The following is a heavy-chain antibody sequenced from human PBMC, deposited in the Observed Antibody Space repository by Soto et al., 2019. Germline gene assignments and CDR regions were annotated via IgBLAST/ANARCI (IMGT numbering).Heavy chain of an antibody. Sequence: QVQLVESGGGVVQPGRSLRLSCAASGFTFSSYGMHWVRQAPGKGLEWVAVISYDGSNKYYADSVKGRFTISRDNSKNTLYPQMNSLRAEDTAVYYCAKDLLRPGRAYGMDVWGQGTTVTFS. CDR1: GFTFSSYG. V-gene: IGHV3-30*18. CDR2: ISYDGSNK. CDR3: AKDLLRPGRAYGMDV. J-gene: IGHJ6*02.